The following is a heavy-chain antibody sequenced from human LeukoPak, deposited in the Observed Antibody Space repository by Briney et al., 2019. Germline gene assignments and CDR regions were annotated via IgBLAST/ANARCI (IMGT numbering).Heavy chain of an antibody. CDR1: GFTFSSYS. CDR3: ARGHRIAVAGGGYFDY. D-gene: IGHD6-19*01. CDR2: ISSSSSYI. V-gene: IGHV3-21*01. Sequence: GGSLRLSCAASGFTFSSYSMNWVRQAPGKGLEWVSSISSSSSYIYYADSVKGRFTISRDNAKNSLYLQMNSLGAEDTAVYYCARGHRIAVAGGGYFDYWGQGTLVTVSS. J-gene: IGHJ4*02.